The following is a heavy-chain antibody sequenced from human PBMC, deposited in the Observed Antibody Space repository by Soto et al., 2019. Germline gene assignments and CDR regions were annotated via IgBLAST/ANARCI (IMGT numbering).Heavy chain of an antibody. Sequence: QTLSLTCAISGDSISTNGVAWNCIRQSPSRGLEWLGRTYYRSKWYNDYAGSVISRITIDPDTSKNQFSLQLNSVTPEDTAIYYCVRGRVSAFDEWAQGTLDKISS. CDR2: TYYRSKWYN. CDR3: VRGRVSAFDE. CDR1: GDSISTNGVA. D-gene: IGHD3-3*02. V-gene: IGHV6-1*01. J-gene: IGHJ4*02.